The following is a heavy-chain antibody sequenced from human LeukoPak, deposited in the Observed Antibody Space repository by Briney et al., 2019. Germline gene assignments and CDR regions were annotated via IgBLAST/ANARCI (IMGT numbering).Heavy chain of an antibody. J-gene: IGHJ4*02. V-gene: IGHV3-21*01. CDR3: ARDPVVVVAARPYYFDY. Sequence: GGSLRLSFAASGFTFSSYSMNWVRQAPGKGLEWVSSISSSSSYIYYADSVKGRFTISRDNAKNSLYLQMNSLRAEDTAVYYCARDPVVVVAARPYYFDYWGQGTLVTVSS. CDR2: ISSSSSYI. CDR1: GFTFSSYS. D-gene: IGHD2-15*01.